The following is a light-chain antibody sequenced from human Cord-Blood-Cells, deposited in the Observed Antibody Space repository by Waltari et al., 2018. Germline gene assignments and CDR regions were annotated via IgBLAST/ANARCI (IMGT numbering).Light chain of an antibody. CDR3: CSYAGSSTWV. CDR1: SSDVGSYNL. CDR2: ESS. J-gene: IGLJ3*02. Sequence: QSALTQPASVSGSPGQSITISCTGTSSDVGSYNLFSWYQQHPGKAPKLMIYESSKRPSGVSNRVSGSEAGNTASLRIAGLQAEDEADYYCCSYAGSSTWVFGGGTKLTVL. V-gene: IGLV2-23*01.